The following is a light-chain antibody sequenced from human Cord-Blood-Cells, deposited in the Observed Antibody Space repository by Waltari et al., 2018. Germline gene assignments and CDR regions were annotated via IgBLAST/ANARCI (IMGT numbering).Light chain of an antibody. J-gene: IGKJ1*01. CDR3: QQYGSAPWT. V-gene: IGKV3-20*01. CDR2: GAS. CDR1: QSVSSSY. Sequence: IVLTQSPGTLSLSPWERATLSCRARQSVSSSYLAWYQHKPGHAPRPLIYGASSSATGIPDRFSGSGSGTDFTLTISRLEPEDFAVYYCQQYGSAPWTFGEGTKVEI.